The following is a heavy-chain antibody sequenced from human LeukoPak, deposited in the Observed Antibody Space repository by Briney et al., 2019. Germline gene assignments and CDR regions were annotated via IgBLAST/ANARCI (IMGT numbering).Heavy chain of an antibody. Sequence: AGGSLRLSCAASGFTFSSYSMNWVRQAPGKGLEWVSSISGSSSYIYYADSVKGRFTISRDNAKNSLYLQMNSLRAEDTAVYYCARSTGDFGSLDYWGQGTLVTVSS. J-gene: IGHJ4*02. CDR3: ARSTGDFGSLDY. CDR1: GFTFSSYS. V-gene: IGHV3-21*01. CDR2: ISGSSSYI. D-gene: IGHD7-27*01.